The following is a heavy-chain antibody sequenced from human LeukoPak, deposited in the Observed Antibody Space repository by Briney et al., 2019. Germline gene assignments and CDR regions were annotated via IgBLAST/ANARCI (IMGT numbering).Heavy chain of an antibody. CDR1: GGSISSSSYY. CDR2: IYYSGST. Sequence: PSETLSLTCTVSGGSISSSSYYWGWLRQPPGKGLEWIGSIYYSGSTYYNPSLKSRVTISVDTSKNQFSLKLSSVTAADTAVYYCARFVALYYYGMDVWGQGTTVTVSS. V-gene: IGHV4-39*01. CDR3: ARFVALYYYGMDV. D-gene: IGHD2-15*01. J-gene: IGHJ6*02.